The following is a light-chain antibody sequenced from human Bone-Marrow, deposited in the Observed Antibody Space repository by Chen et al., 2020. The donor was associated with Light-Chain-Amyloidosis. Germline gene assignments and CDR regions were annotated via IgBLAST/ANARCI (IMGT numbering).Light chain of an antibody. CDR2: EVT. CDR3: SSYTITNTLV. CDR1: SSDVGGDNH. Sequence: QSALTQPASVSGSPGQSITISCTGTSSDVGGDNHVSWYQQHPDNAPKLMIYEVTNRPSWVPDRCAGSKSDNTASLTISRLQTEDEADYFCSSYTITNTLVFGSGTRVTVL. J-gene: IGLJ1*01. V-gene: IGLV2-14*01.